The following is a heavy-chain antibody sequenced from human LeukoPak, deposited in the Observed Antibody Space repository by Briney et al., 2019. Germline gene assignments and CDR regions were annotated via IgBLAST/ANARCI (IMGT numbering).Heavy chain of an antibody. J-gene: IGHJ4*02. CDR1: GGSISSYY. V-gene: IGHV4-4*07. Sequence: SETLSRTCTVSGGSISSYYWSWIRQPAGKGLEWIGHIYTSGSTNYNPSLKSRLTMSVAPSKSQFSLKLSSVTAADTAVYSCASGRQAAEDYWGQGTLVTVSS. D-gene: IGHD6-25*01. CDR3: ASGRQAAEDY. CDR2: IYTSGST.